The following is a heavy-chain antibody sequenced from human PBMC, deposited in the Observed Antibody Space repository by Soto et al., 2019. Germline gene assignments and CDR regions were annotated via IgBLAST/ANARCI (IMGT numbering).Heavy chain of an antibody. D-gene: IGHD6-13*01. CDR2: INHSGST. Sequence: PSETLSLTCAVYGGSFSGYYWSWIRQPPGKGLEWIGEINHSGSTNYDPSLKSRVTISVDTSKNQFSLKLSSVTAADTAVYYCARGPNIAAAGMYYFDYWGQGTLVTVSS. J-gene: IGHJ4*02. CDR3: ARGPNIAAAGMYYFDY. V-gene: IGHV4-34*01. CDR1: GGSFSGYY.